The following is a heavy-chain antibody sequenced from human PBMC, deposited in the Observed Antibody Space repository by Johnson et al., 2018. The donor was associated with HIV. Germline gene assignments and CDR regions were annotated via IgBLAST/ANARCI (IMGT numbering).Heavy chain of an antibody. D-gene: IGHD3-22*01. CDR1: GFTFSTYA. V-gene: IGHV3-23*04. J-gene: IGHJ3*02. Sequence: VQLVESGGGLVQPGGSLRLSCAASGFTFSTYAMSWVRQAPGKGLEWVSAISGSGGSTYYADSVKGRFTISRDNSKNTLYLQMNSLRAEDTAVYYCARVGYYVDAFDIWGQGTVVTVSS. CDR3: ARVGYYVDAFDI. CDR2: ISGSGGST.